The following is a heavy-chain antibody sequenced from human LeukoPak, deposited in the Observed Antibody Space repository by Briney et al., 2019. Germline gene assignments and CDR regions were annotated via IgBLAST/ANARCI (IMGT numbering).Heavy chain of an antibody. V-gene: IGHV1-2*02. CDR3: ATIFDFNGGH. D-gene: IGHD2-8*01. J-gene: IGHJ4*02. Sequence: ASVKVSCKASGYTFTGYYMHWVRQAPGQGLEWMGWINPNSGGTNYAQKFQGRVTMTRDTSISTAYMELSRLRSEDTAVYYCATIFDFNGGHWGQGTLVTVSS. CDR2: INPNSGGT. CDR1: GYTFTGYY.